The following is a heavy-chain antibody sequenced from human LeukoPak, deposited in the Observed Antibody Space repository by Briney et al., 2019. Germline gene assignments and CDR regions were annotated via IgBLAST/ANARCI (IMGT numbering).Heavy chain of an antibody. J-gene: IGHJ4*02. CDR2: ISSNGGST. D-gene: IGHD3-3*01. V-gene: IGHV3-64*01. Sequence: GGSLRLSCAASGFTFSSYAMHWVRQAPGKGLEYVSAISSNGGSTYYANSVKGRFTISRDNSKNTLYLQMNSLRAEDTAVYYCANWNGPTGLDYWGQGTLVTVSS. CDR1: GFTFSSYA. CDR3: ANWNGPTGLDY.